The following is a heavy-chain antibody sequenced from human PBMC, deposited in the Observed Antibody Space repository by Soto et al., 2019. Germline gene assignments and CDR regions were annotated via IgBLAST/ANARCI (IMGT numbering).Heavy chain of an antibody. D-gene: IGHD2-21*02. Sequence: KPSETLSLTCTVSAGSITSYYWSWIRQPPGKGLEWIGYIYYSGSTNYNPSLKSRVTISVDTSKNQFSLKLSSVTAADTAVYYCARGGAYCGGDCYPLVAFDIWGQGTMVTVSS. CDR1: AGSITSYY. CDR3: ARGGAYCGGDCYPLVAFDI. CDR2: IYYSGST. V-gene: IGHV4-59*01. J-gene: IGHJ3*02.